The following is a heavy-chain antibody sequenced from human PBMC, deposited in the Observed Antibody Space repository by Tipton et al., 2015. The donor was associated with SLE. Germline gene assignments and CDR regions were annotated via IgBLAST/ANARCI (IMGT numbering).Heavy chain of an antibody. D-gene: IGHD6-19*01. J-gene: IGHJ4*02. CDR1: GGSISSHY. CDR2: IYYSGST. Sequence: TLSLTCTVSGGSISSHYWSWIRQPPGKGLEWIGYIYYSGSTNYNPSLKSRVTISLDTSKNQFSLKVGSVTAADTAVYYCARDNSGWYYFDYWGQGTLVTVSS. V-gene: IGHV4-59*11. CDR3: ARDNSGWYYFDY.